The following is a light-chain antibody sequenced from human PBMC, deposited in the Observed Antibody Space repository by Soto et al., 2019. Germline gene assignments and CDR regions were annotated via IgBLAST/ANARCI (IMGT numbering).Light chain of an antibody. Sequence: DIQMTQSPSSLSASVGDRVTITCRASQSISNYLNWYQQKPGKAPKVLIYGASILQSGVPSRFSGSGSGTDFTLTISSLQPEDFATYYCQQSYISKLTFGGGTKVEIK. CDR2: GAS. J-gene: IGKJ4*01. CDR3: QQSYISKLT. CDR1: QSISNY. V-gene: IGKV1-39*01.